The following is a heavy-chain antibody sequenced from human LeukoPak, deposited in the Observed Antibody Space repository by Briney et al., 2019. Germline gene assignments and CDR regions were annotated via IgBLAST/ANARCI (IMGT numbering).Heavy chain of an antibody. CDR1: GYTFIDYY. CDR2: INPNSGGT. D-gene: IGHD3-10*01. J-gene: IGHJ4*02. CDR3: ATAYGSGTDFYY. Sequence: GASVTVSSKSSGYTFIDYYMHWVRQAPGHGREGMGWINPNSGGTNYAQKFQGRVTMTRDTSISTAYMELSRLKSDDTAVYYCATAYGSGTDFYYWGQGTLVTVSS. V-gene: IGHV1-2*02.